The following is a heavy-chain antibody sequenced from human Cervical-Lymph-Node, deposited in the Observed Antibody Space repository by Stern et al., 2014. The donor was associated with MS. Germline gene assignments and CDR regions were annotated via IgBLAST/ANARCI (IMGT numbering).Heavy chain of an antibody. CDR3: VRDASRYSSSWYFDS. Sequence: VQLVQSGAEVKKPGASVKVSCKASGYTLTAYYMHWVRQAPGQGLEWMGWINPSSGGTNYAKKFQGRVTMPRDTSISTAYMGLSSLTSDDTAVYYCVRDASRYSSSWYFDSWGQGTLVTVSS. D-gene: IGHD6-13*01. CDR1: GYTLTAYY. CDR2: INPSSGGT. V-gene: IGHV1-2*02. J-gene: IGHJ4*02.